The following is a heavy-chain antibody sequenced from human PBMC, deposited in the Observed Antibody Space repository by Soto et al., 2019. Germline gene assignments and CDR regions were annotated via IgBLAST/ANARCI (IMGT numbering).Heavy chain of an antibody. CDR1: GDSISTVDYF. Sequence: PSETLSLTCSVSGDSISTVDYFWAWIRQPPGQALEYIGYIYKSATTYYNPSFESRVAISLDTSKSQFSLNVTSVTAADTAVYFCARRRYCLTGRCFPNWFDSWGQGTPVTVSS. D-gene: IGHD2-15*01. CDR2: IYKSATT. J-gene: IGHJ5*01. CDR3: ARRRYCLTGRCFPNWFDS. V-gene: IGHV4-30-4*01.